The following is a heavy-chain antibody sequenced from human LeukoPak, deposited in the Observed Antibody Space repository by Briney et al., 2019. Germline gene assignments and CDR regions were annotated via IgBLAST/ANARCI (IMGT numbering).Heavy chain of an antibody. CDR1: GASINNYD. D-gene: IGHD3-10*01. V-gene: IGHV4-4*07. J-gene: IGHJ4*02. Sequence: SETLSLTCTVSGASINNYDWSWIRQPAGKGLEWIGRVYVSGSTYYNDSLRSRVTMSVDTSKNQLSLKLSSVTAEDTAVYYCAREIYGSGSFYFDYWGQGTLATVSS. CDR2: VYVSGST. CDR3: AREIYGSGSFYFDY.